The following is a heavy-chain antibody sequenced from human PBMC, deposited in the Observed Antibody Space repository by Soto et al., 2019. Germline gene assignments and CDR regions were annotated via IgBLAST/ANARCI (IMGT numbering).Heavy chain of an antibody. Sequence: PSQTLSLTCAISGDSVSSNSAAWNWIRQSPSRGLEWLGRTYYRSKWYNDYAISVENRITINPDPSKNQFSLQLNSVAPEDTAIYYCARGRKYYASGSPSYGLDVWGQGTTVTVSS. J-gene: IGHJ6*02. CDR1: GDSVSSNSAA. CDR3: ARGRKYYASGSPSYGLDV. CDR2: TYYRSKWYN. V-gene: IGHV6-1*01. D-gene: IGHD3-10*01.